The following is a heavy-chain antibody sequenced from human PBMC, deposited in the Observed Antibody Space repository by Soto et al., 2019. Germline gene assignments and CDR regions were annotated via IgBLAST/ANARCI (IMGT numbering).Heavy chain of an antibody. D-gene: IGHD4-17*01. Sequence: GGSLRLSCTASGFMFGGYWMTWVRHVPGKGLQWVANIKRDGSEKYYVDFVKGRFTISRDNADNSVLLDMNNLRVDDTATYYCARVRATDYEIDYWGQGALVTVSS. J-gene: IGHJ4*02. CDR3: ARVRATDYEIDY. CDR2: IKRDGSEK. V-gene: IGHV3-7*03. CDR1: GFMFGGYW.